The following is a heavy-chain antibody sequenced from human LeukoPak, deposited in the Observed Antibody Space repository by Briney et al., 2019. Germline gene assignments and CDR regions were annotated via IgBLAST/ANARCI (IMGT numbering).Heavy chain of an antibody. CDR2: IYYSGST. CDR3: ARVRIDSSARYYFDY. J-gene: IGHJ4*02. CDR1: GGSISSYY. D-gene: IGHD3-22*01. Sequence: SETLSLTCTVSGGSISSYYWSWIRQPPGKGLEWIGYIYYSGSTNYNPSLKSRVTISVDTSENQFSLKLSSVTAADTAVYYCARVRIDSSARYYFDYWGQGTLVTVSS. V-gene: IGHV4-59*01.